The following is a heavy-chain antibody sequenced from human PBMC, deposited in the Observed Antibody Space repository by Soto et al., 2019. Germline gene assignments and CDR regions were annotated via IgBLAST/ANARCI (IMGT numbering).Heavy chain of an antibody. Sequence: PGESLKISCKGAGDSFAGYWITWVRQKPGKGLEWMGRIDPSDSQTYYSPSFRGHVTISVTKSITTVFLQWSSLRASDTAMYYCARQIYDSDTGPNFQYSFDSWGQGTPVTVS. CDR1: GDSFAGYW. J-gene: IGHJ4*02. V-gene: IGHV5-10-1*01. CDR2: IDPSDSQT. D-gene: IGHD3-22*01. CDR3: ARQIYDSDTGPNFQYSFDS.